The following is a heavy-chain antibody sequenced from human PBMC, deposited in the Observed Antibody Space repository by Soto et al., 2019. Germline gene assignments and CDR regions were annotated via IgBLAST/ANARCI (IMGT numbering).Heavy chain of an antibody. CDR1: GASVSSNSAA. CDR2: TYYRSKWYN. CDR3: ARDQSDSGSYYVNAFDI. Sequence: PSQPLSLTCAISGASVSSNSAACNWIRQSPSRGLEWLGRTYYRSKWYNDYAVSVKSRITINPDTSKNQFSLQLNSVTPEDTAVYYCARDQSDSGSYYVNAFDIWRQGTMVT. D-gene: IGHD1-26*01. J-gene: IGHJ3*02. V-gene: IGHV6-1*01.